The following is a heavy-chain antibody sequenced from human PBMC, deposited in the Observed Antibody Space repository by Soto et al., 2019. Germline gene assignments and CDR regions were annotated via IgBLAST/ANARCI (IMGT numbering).Heavy chain of an antibody. D-gene: IGHD2-15*01. CDR3: ARGGYCSGGSCYYEDYYYGMDV. Sequence: SVKVSCKASGGTFSSYASSWVRQAPGQVLEWMGGIIPIFGTANYAQKFQGRVTITADESTSTAYMELSSLRSEDTAVYYCARGGYCSGGSCYYEDYYYGMDVWGQGTTVNVSS. CDR1: GGTFSSYA. V-gene: IGHV1-69*13. J-gene: IGHJ6*02. CDR2: IIPIFGTA.